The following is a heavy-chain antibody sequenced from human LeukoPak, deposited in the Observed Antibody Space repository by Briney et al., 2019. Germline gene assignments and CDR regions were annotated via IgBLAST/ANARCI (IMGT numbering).Heavy chain of an antibody. J-gene: IGHJ3*02. V-gene: IGHV1-2*04. D-gene: IGHD1-26*01. CDR3: ARAGIVGAKTLGLRSDFDI. CDR1: GYTFTVYY. Sequence: ASVNVSCTASGYTFTVYYMHWVRQAPGQGLEWMGWINPNSGGTNYAHKFQGWVTMTRDTSITTAYMELSRLRSHDTAVYYCARAGIVGAKTLGLRSDFDIWGQGTMVTVSS. CDR2: INPNSGGT.